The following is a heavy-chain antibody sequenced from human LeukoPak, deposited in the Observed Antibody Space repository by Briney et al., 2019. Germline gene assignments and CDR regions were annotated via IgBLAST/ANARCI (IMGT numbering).Heavy chain of an antibody. CDR1: GYPFDNYW. V-gene: IGHV5-51*01. Sequence: RGESLKISCRVSGYPFDNYWIGWVRQVSGEGLEWMGIIYPDDSDIKYSLSFQGQVTFSVDKSINTAYLQWSRLKASDTAMYYCARFEVNYEDNRSYYYFDYWGQGTLVTVSS. CDR3: ARFEVNYEDNRSYYYFDY. D-gene: IGHD3-10*01. CDR2: IYPDDSDI. J-gene: IGHJ4*02.